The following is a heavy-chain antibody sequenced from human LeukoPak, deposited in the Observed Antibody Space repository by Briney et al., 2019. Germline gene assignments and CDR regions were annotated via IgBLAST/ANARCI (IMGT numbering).Heavy chain of an antibody. Sequence: GGSLRLSCAASGFTFSSFWMYWVRQAPGKGLEWVANIKQDGSEKYYVDSVKGRFTISRDNTKNSLFLQMQILRAEDTAVYYCARSLSHWGQGTLVTVSS. V-gene: IGHV3-7*01. CDR1: GFTFSSFW. CDR2: IKQDGSEK. CDR3: ARSLSH. J-gene: IGHJ4*02.